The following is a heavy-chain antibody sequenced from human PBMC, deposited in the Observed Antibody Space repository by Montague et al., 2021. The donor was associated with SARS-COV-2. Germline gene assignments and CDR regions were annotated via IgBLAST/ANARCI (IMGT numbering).Heavy chain of an antibody. J-gene: IGHJ3*01. CDR2: TKYTSKRYE. Sequence: CAISGDSVSSNIPAWNWIRQSPSSGLEWQGRTKYTSKRYETYAVSVQSRITITADTSKNQFSLHLNSVTPEDTAVYYCARDLYWAFDAWGLGTTVTVSA. CDR1: GDSVSSNIPA. V-gene: IGHV6-1*01. D-gene: IGHD2-8*02. CDR3: ARDLYWAFDA.